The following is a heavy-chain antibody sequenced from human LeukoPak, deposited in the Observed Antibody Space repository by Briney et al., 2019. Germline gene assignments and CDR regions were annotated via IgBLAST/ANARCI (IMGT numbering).Heavy chain of an antibody. CDR3: AHSSPTLWFGELSSPFEY. Sequence: GSGPTLMLPSRTLTLTYNFSGFPRPTSCGGVGVIRQPPGKALGCIAFTYWDDDKSYSPSLKSRLTITKDTSKNQVVLTMTNMDPVDTATYYCAHSSPTLWFGELSSPFEYWGQGTLVTVSS. D-gene: IGHD3-10*01. V-gene: IGHV2-5*02. CDR1: GFPRPTSCGG. CDR2: TYWDDDK. J-gene: IGHJ4*02.